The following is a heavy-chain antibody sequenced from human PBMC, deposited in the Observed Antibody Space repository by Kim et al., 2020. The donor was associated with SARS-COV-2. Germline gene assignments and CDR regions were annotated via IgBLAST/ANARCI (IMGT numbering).Heavy chain of an antibody. D-gene: IGHD2-2*01. CDR2: INAGNGNT. CDR1: GYTFTSYA. CDR3: AYCSSTSSMTGYLY. J-gene: IGHJ4*02. Sequence: ASVKVSCKASGYTFTSYARHWVRQAPGQRLEGMGWINAGNGNTKYSQKFQGRVTITRDTSASTAYMELSSLRSEDTAVYYCAYCSSTSSMTGYLYWGQGTLVTVSS. V-gene: IGHV1-3*01.